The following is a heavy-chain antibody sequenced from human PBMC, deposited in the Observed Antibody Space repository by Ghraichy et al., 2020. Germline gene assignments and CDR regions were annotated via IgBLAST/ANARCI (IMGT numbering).Heavy chain of an antibody. CDR2: IKSKTDGGTT. CDR3: TTDIGHSYDRSGYPNDY. CDR1: GFTFSNAW. J-gene: IGHJ4*02. D-gene: IGHD3-22*01. Sequence: GGSLRLSCAASGFTFSNAWMSWVRQAPGKGLEWVGRIKSKTDGGTTDYAAPVKGRFTISRDDSKNTLYLQMNSLKTEDTAVYYCTTDIGHSYDRSGYPNDYWGQGTLVTVSS. V-gene: IGHV3-15*01.